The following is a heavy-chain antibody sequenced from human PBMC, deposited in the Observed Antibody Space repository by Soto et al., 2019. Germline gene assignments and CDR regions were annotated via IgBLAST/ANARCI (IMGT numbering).Heavy chain of an antibody. CDR3: ARESSFGPYFQH. Sequence: GASVKVSCKASGGTFSSYAISWVRQAPGQGLEWMGGIIPIFGTANYAQKFQGRVTITADESTSTAYMELSSLRSEDTAVYYCARESSFGPYFQHWGQGTLVTVSS. V-gene: IGHV1-69*13. CDR2: IIPIFGTA. D-gene: IGHD3-16*01. CDR1: GGTFSSYA. J-gene: IGHJ1*01.